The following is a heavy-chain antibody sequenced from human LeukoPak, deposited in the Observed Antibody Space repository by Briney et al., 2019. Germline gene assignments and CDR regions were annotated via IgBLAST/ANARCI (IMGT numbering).Heavy chain of an antibody. J-gene: IGHJ4*02. CDR2: ISYDGSNK. V-gene: IGHV3-30*04. D-gene: IGHD4-17*01. CDR3: ARADYGDYAFDY. Sequence: GGSLRLSCAASGFTFSSYAMRWVRQAPGKGLEWVAVISYDGSNKYYADSVKGRFTISRDNSKNTLYLQMNSLRAEDTAVYYCARADYGDYAFDYWGQGTLVTVSS. CDR1: GFTFSSYA.